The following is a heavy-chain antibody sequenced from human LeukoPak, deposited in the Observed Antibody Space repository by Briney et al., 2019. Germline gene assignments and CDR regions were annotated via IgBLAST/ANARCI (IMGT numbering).Heavy chain of an antibody. CDR2: IRYDGSHK. V-gene: IGHV3-30*02. Sequence: GGSLRLSCAASGFTFSSHGMHWVRQAPGKGLEWVAFIRYDGSHKYYGDSVKGRFTISRDNSKNTLYLQMNSLRAEDTAVYYCAKALGLLVQWHLDYWGQGTLVTVSS. D-gene: IGHD6-19*01. J-gene: IGHJ4*02. CDR3: AKALGLLVQWHLDY. CDR1: GFTFSSHG.